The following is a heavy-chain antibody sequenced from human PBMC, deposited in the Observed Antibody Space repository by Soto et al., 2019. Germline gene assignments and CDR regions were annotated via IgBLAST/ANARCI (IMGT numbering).Heavy chain of an antibody. D-gene: IGHD6-6*01. V-gene: IGHV2-5*02. Sequence: QITLKESGPTLVKPTQTLTLTCTFSGFSLSTSGVGVGWIRQPPGKALEWLALIYWDDDKRYSSSLNSRLTITKDTSKNQVVLTMTNMDPVDSATYYCAHSRPPRLLDYWGQGTLVTVSS. J-gene: IGHJ4*02. CDR2: IYWDDDK. CDR3: AHSRPPRLLDY. CDR1: GFSLSTSGVG.